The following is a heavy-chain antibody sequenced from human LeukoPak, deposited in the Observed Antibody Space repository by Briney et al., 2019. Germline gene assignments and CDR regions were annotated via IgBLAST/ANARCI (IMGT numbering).Heavy chain of an antibody. V-gene: IGHV4-30-4*01. CDR2: IYYRGST. J-gene: IGHJ6*03. D-gene: IGHD3-16*01. CDR1: GVSISSGGYY. CDR3: ARVGDYYYYYMDV. Sequence: PSQTLSLTCTVSGVSISSGGYYWSWIRQHPGKGLEWIGYIYYRGSTYYNPSLKSRVTISVDTSKNQFSLKLSSVTAADTAVYYCARVGDYYYYYMDVWGKGTTVTVSS.